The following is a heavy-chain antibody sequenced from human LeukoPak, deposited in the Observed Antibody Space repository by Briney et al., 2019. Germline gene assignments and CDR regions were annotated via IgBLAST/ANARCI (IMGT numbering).Heavy chain of an antibody. J-gene: IGHJ5*02. V-gene: IGHV4-4*07. D-gene: IGHD4-17*01. Sequence: SETLSLTCTVSGGSISSYYWSWIRQPAGKGLEWIGRIYTSGSTNYNPSLKSRVTMSVDTSKNQFSLKLSSATAADTAVYYCARGLPVPVTTNWFDPWGQGTLVTVSS. CDR1: GGSISSYY. CDR2: IYTSGST. CDR3: ARGLPVPVTTNWFDP.